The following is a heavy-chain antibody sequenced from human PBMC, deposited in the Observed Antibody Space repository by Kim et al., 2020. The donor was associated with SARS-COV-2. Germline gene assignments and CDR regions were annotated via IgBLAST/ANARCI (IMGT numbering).Heavy chain of an antibody. Sequence: ASVKVSCKASGYTFTGYYMHWVRQAPGQGLEWMGWINPNSGGTNYAQKFQGRVTMTRDTSISTAYMELSRLRSDDTAVYYCARLALIPAANFNWFDPWGQGTLVTVSS. CDR1: GYTFTGYY. D-gene: IGHD2-2*01. V-gene: IGHV1-2*02. CDR3: ARLALIPAANFNWFDP. J-gene: IGHJ5*02. CDR2: INPNSGGT.